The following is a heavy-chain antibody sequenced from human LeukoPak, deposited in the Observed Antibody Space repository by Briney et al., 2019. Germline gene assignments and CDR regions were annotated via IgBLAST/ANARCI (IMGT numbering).Heavy chain of an antibody. Sequence: GGSLRLSCAASGFTSSSYSMNWVRQAPGKGLEWVSYISSSSSTIYYADSVKGRFTISRDNAKNSLYLQMNSLRAEDTAVYYRARFYSSSSVGFDYWGQGTLVTVSS. D-gene: IGHD6-6*01. J-gene: IGHJ4*02. CDR1: GFTSSSYS. CDR3: ARFYSSSSVGFDY. V-gene: IGHV3-48*01. CDR2: ISSSSSTI.